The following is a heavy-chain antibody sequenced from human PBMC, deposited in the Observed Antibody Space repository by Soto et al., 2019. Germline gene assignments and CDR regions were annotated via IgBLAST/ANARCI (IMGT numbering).Heavy chain of an antibody. CDR1: GGSVSSGSYY. Sequence: QVQLQESGPGLVKPSETLSLTCTVSGGSVSSGSYYWSWIRQPPGKGLEWIGYIYYSGSTNYNPSLKSRVTISVDTSKNQFSLKLSSVTAADTAVYYCARVTDSSSFYYYYYGMDVWGQGTTVTVSS. CDR2: IYYSGST. D-gene: IGHD6-6*01. V-gene: IGHV4-61*01. CDR3: ARVTDSSSFYYYYYGMDV. J-gene: IGHJ6*02.